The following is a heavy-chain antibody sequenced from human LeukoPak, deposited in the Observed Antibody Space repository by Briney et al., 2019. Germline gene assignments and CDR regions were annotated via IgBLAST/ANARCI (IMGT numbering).Heavy chain of an antibody. J-gene: IGHJ6*03. CDR1: GYSISSGYY. CDR3: ARGFSGSFYYYYYMDV. D-gene: IGHD1-26*01. Sequence: SETLSLTCTVSGYSISSGYYWGWIRQPPGKGLEWIGVINHSGSTDYNPSLKSRVTISVDTSKNQFSLKLSSVTAADTAVYYCARGFSGSFYYYYYMDVWGKGTTVTVSS. CDR2: INHSGST. V-gene: IGHV4-38-2*02.